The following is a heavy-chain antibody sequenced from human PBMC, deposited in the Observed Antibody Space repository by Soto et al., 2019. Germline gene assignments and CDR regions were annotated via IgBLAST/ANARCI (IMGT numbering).Heavy chain of an antibody. CDR1: GGSISSTGYF. V-gene: IGHV4-31*03. Sequence: QVQLQESGPGLVKPSQTLSLTCTVSGGSISSTGYFWTWIRQHPGKGLEWIGYIFYRGSTFHNPSLKSRVTMSVDTSKNQFSLELSSVTAADTAVYYCAREAGSGDYFDYWGQGTLVTVSS. CDR2: IFYRGST. D-gene: IGHD1-26*01. J-gene: IGHJ4*02. CDR3: AREAGSGDYFDY.